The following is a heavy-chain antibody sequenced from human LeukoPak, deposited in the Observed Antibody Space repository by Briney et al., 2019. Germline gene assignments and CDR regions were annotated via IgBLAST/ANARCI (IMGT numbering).Heavy chain of an antibody. CDR2: IYYSGST. Sequence: SETLSLTCTVSGGSISSSSYYWGWIRQPPGKGLEWIGSIYYSGSTYYNPSLKSRVTISVDTSKNQFSLKLSSVTAADTAVYYCARDEPGITTMADPGGGSYMDVWGKGTTVTVSS. CDR3: ARDEPGITTMADPGGGSYMDV. D-gene: IGHD3-3*01. V-gene: IGHV4-39*02. J-gene: IGHJ6*03. CDR1: GGSISSSSYY.